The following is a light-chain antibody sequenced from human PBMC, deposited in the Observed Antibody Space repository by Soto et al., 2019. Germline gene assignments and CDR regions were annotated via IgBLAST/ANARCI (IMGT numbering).Light chain of an antibody. CDR3: QHYNSYSEA. Sequence: DIQMTQSPSTLSGSVGDRVTITCRASQTFSSWLAWYQQKPGKAPKPLTYKGSTLKSGVPSRFSGSGSGTEFTLTISSLQPDDFATYYCQHYNSYSEAFGQGTKVELK. V-gene: IGKV1-5*03. CDR1: QTFSSW. CDR2: KGS. J-gene: IGKJ1*01.